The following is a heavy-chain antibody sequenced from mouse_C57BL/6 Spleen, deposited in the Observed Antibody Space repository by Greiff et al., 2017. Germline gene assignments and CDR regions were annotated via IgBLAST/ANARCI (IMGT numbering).Heavy chain of an antibody. CDR1: GFNLNNTY. CDR3: ARWGGY. Sequence: VQLQQSVAELVRPGASVKLSCTASGFNLNNTYMHWVKQRPEPGLEWIGRIDPASGNTKYAPKFQGKANITANTSSNTAYLQLSSLTAEDTASDYCARWGGYWGQGTTLTVSS. J-gene: IGHJ2*01. CDR2: IDPASGNT. V-gene: IGHV14-3*01.